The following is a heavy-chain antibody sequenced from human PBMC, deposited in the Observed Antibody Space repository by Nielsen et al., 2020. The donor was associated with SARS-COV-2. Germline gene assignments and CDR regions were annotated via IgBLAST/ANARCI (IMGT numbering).Heavy chain of an antibody. D-gene: IGHD5-18*01. CDR3: AKDGGGVDTAMVTGFDY. J-gene: IGHJ4*02. CDR1: GFTFDDYT. V-gene: IGHV3-43*01. Sequence: GESLKISCAASGFTFDDYTMHWVRQAPGKGLEWVSLISWDGGSTYYADSVKGRFTISRDNSKNSLYLQMNSLRTEDTALYYCAKDGGGVDTAMVTGFDYWGQGTLVTVSS. CDR2: ISWDGGST.